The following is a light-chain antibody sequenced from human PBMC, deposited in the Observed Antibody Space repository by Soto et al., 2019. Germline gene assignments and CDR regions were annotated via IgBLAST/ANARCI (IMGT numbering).Light chain of an antibody. J-gene: IGKJ3*01. CDR3: QQYNRYSFT. CDR2: KAS. CDR1: QSISSW. V-gene: IGKV1-5*03. Sequence: DIQMTQSPSTLSASVGDRVTITCRASQSISSWLAWYQQKPGKAPKLLIYKASSLESGVPARLSGSGSGTDFTLTISSLQPDDFAAYYCQQYNRYSFTFGPGTKVYIK.